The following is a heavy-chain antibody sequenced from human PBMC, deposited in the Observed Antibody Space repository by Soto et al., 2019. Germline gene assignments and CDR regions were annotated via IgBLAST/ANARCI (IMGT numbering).Heavy chain of an antibody. CDR1: GGSISSSSYY. J-gene: IGHJ6*02. V-gene: IGHV4-39*01. CDR3: ARGGGSYFYYYYYGMDV. Sequence: PSETLSLTCTVSGGSISSSSYYWGWIRQPPGKGLEWIGRIDDSGSTYYNPSLKSRVTISVDTSKNQFSLKLSSVTAADTAVYYCARGGGSYFYYYYYGMDVWGQGTTVTVSS. D-gene: IGHD1-26*01. CDR2: IDDSGST.